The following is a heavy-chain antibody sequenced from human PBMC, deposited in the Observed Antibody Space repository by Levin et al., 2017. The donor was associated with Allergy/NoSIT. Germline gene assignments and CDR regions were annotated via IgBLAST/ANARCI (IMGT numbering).Heavy chain of an antibody. Sequence: GSLRLSCTVSGGSISSYYWSWIRQPPGKGLEWIGYIYYSGSTNYNPSLKSRVTISVDTSKNQFSLKLSSVTAADTAVYYCAGADILTGFSWGQGTLVTVSS. J-gene: IGHJ5*02. CDR2: IYYSGST. V-gene: IGHV4-59*01. CDR1: GGSISSYY. CDR3: AGADILTGFS. D-gene: IGHD3-9*01.